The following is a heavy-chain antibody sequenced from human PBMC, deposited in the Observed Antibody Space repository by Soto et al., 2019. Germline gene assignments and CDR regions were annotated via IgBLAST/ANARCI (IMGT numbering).Heavy chain of an antibody. CDR3: AKDGYSSGWYGAYFQH. CDR2: ISGSGGST. Sequence: GGSLRLSCAASGFTFSSYAMSWVRQAPGKGLEWVSAISGSGGSTYYADSVKGRFTISRDNSKNTLYLQMNSLRAEDTAVYYCAKDGYSSGWYGAYFQHWGQGTLVTVSS. V-gene: IGHV3-23*01. D-gene: IGHD6-19*01. J-gene: IGHJ1*01. CDR1: GFTFSSYA.